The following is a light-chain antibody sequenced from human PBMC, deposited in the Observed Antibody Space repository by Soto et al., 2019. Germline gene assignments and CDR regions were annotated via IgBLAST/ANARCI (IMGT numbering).Light chain of an antibody. CDR2: GAS. CDR3: QQSYSSPPET. Sequence: DIQMTQSPSSLSASVGDRVTITCRASQYISTYLNWYQQKPGKAPKLLIYGASNLQSGVPSRFSGSGFGTDFTLTISSLQPEDFATYYCQQSYSSPPETFGQGTKVEIK. CDR1: QYISTY. J-gene: IGKJ1*01. V-gene: IGKV1-39*01.